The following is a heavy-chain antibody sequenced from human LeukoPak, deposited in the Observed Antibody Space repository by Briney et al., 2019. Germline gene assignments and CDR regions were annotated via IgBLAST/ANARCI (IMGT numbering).Heavy chain of an antibody. V-gene: IGHV6-1*01. J-gene: IGHJ4*02. Sequence: SQTLSLTCAISGDSVSSNSAAWNWIRQSPSRGLEWLRRTYYRSKWYNDYAVSVKSRITINPDTSKNQFSLQLNSVTPEDTAVYYCARDVYYDSSGYYYGGGFDYWGQGTLVTVSS. CDR1: GDSVSSNSAA. D-gene: IGHD3-22*01. CDR3: ARDVYYDSSGYYYGGGFDY. CDR2: TYYRSKWYN.